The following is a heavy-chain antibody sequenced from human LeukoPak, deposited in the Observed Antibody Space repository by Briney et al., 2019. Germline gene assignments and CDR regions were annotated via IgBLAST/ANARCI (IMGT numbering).Heavy chain of an antibody. CDR3: ARGGVGYPARPPLDY. CDR2: INPSGGST. D-gene: IGHD2-8*01. Sequence: ASVKVSCKASGYTFTSYYMHWVRQAPGQGLEWMGIINPSGGSTSYAQKFQGRVTMTRDTSTSTVYMELSSLRSEDTAVYYCARGGVGYPARPPLDYWGQGTLVTVSS. V-gene: IGHV1-46*01. J-gene: IGHJ4*02. CDR1: GYTFTSYY.